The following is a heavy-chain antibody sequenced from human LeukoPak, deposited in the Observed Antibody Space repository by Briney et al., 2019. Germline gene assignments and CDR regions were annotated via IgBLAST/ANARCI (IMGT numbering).Heavy chain of an antibody. CDR3: ARVGSGYYYFDY. V-gene: IGHV3-20*04. D-gene: IGHD3-22*01. J-gene: IGHJ4*02. CDR2: INWNGGST. CDR1: GFTFDDYG. Sequence: GGSLRFSCAASGFTFDDYGMSWVRQVPGKGLEWVSGINWNGGSTGYADSVKGRFTISRDNAKNSLYLQMNSLRAEDTALYYCARVGSGYYYFDYWGQGTLVTVSS.